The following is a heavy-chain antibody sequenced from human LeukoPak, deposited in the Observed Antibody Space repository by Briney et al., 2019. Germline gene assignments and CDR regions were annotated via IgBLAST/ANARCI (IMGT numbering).Heavy chain of an antibody. CDR1: AYTFTVYY. V-gene: IGHV1-2*02. D-gene: IGHD3-22*01. CDR2: INPNSGGT. J-gene: IGHJ4*02. Sequence: ASVQVSLKSAAYTFTVYYMHWVRQAPGQGLELMGWINPNSGGTNYAQKFQGRVTISRDTSISTAYMQLSRLRSDDTAVYDCARVGDYYDSSGPYYFDYWGQGTLVTVSS. CDR3: ARVGDYYDSSGPYYFDY.